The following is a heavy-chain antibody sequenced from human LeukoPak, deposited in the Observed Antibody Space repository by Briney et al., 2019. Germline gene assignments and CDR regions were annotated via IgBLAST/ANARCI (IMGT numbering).Heavy chain of an antibody. D-gene: IGHD3-3*01. Sequence: SETLSLTCTVSGYSISSGYYWGWIRQPPGKGLEWIGSIYHSGSTYYNPSLKSRVTISVDTSKNQFSLKLSSVTAADTAVYYCARTTDLLEWLSFDYWGQGILVTV. CDR1: GYSISSGYY. CDR3: ARTTDLLEWLSFDY. V-gene: IGHV4-38-2*02. J-gene: IGHJ4*02. CDR2: IYHSGST.